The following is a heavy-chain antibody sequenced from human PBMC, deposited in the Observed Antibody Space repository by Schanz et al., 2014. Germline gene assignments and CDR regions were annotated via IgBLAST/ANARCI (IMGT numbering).Heavy chain of an antibody. CDR1: GGSISTYY. J-gene: IGHJ4*02. D-gene: IGHD4-17*01. Sequence: QVQLQESGPGLVKPSETLSLTCTVSGGSISTYYWSWIRQPPGKGLEWIGYIYYTGHTYYNPSLKSRVAISVATPNTHFSLKMFSVTAADTAVYYCARRLRGFDYWGQGTLVTVSS. CDR2: IYYTGHT. CDR3: ARRLRGFDY. V-gene: IGHV4-59*08.